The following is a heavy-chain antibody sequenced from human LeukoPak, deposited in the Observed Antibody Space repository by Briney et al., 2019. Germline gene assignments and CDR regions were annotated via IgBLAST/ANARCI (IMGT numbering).Heavy chain of an antibody. Sequence: GGSLRLSCAASGFIFSSYWMHWVRQAPGKGLVWVSGINTDGSDTRYADFVKGRFTISRDNAKNTLYLQVNSLRAEDTAVYYCARDFKDISPWGLGTLVTVSS. V-gene: IGHV3-74*01. CDR3: ARDFKDISP. CDR1: GFIFSSYW. CDR2: INTDGSDT. D-gene: IGHD3-9*01. J-gene: IGHJ5*02.